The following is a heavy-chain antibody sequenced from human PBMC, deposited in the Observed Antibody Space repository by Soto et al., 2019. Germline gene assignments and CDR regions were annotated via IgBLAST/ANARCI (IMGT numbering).Heavy chain of an antibody. J-gene: IGHJ5*02. CDR1: GFTFSSYW. Sequence: PGGSLRLSCAASGFTFSSYWMHWVRQAPGKGLVWVSRINSDGSSTSYAESVKGRLTISRDNAKNTLYLQMNSLRAEGTAVYYCARDHIIANPANWFDPWGQGTLVTVSS. D-gene: IGHD7-27*01. V-gene: IGHV3-74*01. CDR2: INSDGSST. CDR3: ARDHIIANPANWFDP.